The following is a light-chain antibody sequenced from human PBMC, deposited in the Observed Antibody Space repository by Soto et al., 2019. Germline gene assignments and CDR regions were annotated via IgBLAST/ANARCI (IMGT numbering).Light chain of an antibody. CDR3: LQDDDYPFT. CDR2: AAS. J-gene: IGKJ4*01. V-gene: IGKV1-6*01. Sequence: AIQVTQSPSSLSASVGDRVTITCRASQDIRNELSWYQQKPGKAPKFLIFAASNLQSGVPSRFSGSGSGTDFTLTLSSLQPEDFATYFCLQDDDYPFTFGGGTKVEIK. CDR1: QDIRNE.